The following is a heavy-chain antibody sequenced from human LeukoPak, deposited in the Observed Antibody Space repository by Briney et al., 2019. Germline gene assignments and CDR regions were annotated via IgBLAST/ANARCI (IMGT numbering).Heavy chain of an antibody. CDR2: ISAYSGTT. Sequence: ASVKVSCKASGYRFTSYGFSWVRQAPGQGLEWMGWISAYSGTTDYPQKVQGRVTMTTDTPTTTAYMELRSLRSDDTAVYYCARDRLTSSSFRHYYDTAGYQSDAFDLWGQGTTVTVSS. J-gene: IGHJ3*01. D-gene: IGHD3-22*01. CDR3: ARDRLTSSSFRHYYDTAGYQSDAFDL. CDR1: GYRFTSYG. V-gene: IGHV1-18*01.